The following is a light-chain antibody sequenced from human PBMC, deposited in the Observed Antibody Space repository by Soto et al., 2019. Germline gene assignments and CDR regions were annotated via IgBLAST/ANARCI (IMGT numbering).Light chain of an antibody. CDR1: QTVSSDY. CDR2: GAS. V-gene: IGKV3-20*01. CDR3: QQYGGSPLVT. J-gene: IGKJ4*01. Sequence: EIVLTQSPGTLSLSPGERATLSCRASQTVSSDYVAWYQQKPGQAPRLLIYGASSRATGIPDRFSGSGSGTDFTLTISRLEPEDFAMYNCQQYGGSPLVTFGGGTKVEIK.